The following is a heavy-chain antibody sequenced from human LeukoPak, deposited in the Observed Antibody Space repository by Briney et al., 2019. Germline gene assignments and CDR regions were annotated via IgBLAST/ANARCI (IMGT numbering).Heavy chain of an antibody. J-gene: IGHJ4*02. CDR3: AKRPSGSGSYSGYFDY. CDR2: ISGSGGST. Sequence: GGSLRLSCAASGFTFSSYAMSWVRQAPGKGLEWVSAISGSGGSTYYADSVKGRFTISRDNSKNTLYLQMNSLRAEDTAVYYCAKRPSGSGSYSGYFDYSGQGTLVTVFS. V-gene: IGHV3-23*01. CDR1: GFTFSSYA. D-gene: IGHD3-10*01.